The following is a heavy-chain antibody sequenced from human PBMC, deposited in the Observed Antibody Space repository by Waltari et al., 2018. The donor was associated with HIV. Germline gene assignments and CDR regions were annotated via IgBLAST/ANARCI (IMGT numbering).Heavy chain of an antibody. Sequence: QVQLQESGPGLVKPSETLSLTCTVSGYSISSGYYWGWLRQPPGKGLEWIGKIYHGGGTYYNPSLKSRVTISVDTSKNQFSLKLSSVTAADTAVYYCARVYYDFWSGYSPSFDCWGQGTLVTVSS. CDR2: IYHGGGT. CDR1: GYSISSGYY. J-gene: IGHJ4*02. D-gene: IGHD3-3*01. CDR3: ARVYYDFWSGYSPSFDC. V-gene: IGHV4-38-2*02.